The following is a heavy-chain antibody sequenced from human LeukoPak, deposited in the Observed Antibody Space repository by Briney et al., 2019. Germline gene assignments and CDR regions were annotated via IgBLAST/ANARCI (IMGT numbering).Heavy chain of an antibody. J-gene: IGHJ4*02. Sequence: GGSLRLSCAASGFTFSSYAMSWLRQAPGKGLVWVSRINSDGGSTTYADSVKGRFTISRDNSKNTLYLQMNSLRAEDTAVYYCATQVTTFDYWGQGTLVTVSS. CDR1: GFTFSSYA. CDR2: INSDGGST. V-gene: IGHV3-23*01. D-gene: IGHD4-17*01. CDR3: ATQVTTFDY.